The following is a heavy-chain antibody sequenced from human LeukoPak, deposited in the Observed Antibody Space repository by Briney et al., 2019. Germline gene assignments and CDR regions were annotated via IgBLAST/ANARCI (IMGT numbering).Heavy chain of an antibody. CDR2: ISSRSSYI. Sequence: PGGSLRLSCAASGFTFSSYSMNWVRQAPGKGLEWVSSISSRSSYIYYADSVKGRFTISRDNAKNSLYLQMYSLRAEDTAVYYCARVTTHAFDIWGQGTMVTVSS. D-gene: IGHD1-1*01. J-gene: IGHJ3*02. CDR1: GFTFSSYS. V-gene: IGHV3-21*01. CDR3: ARVTTHAFDI.